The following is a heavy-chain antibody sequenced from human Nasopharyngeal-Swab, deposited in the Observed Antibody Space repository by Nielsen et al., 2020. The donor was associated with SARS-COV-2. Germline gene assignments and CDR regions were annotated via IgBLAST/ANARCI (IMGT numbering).Heavy chain of an antibody. Sequence: GESLKISCAASGFTFSSYWMHWVRQAPGKGLVWVSRINSDGSSTSYADSVKGRFTISRENAKNSLYLQMNSLRAGDTAVYYCARRGQWLVTGGAFDIWGQGTMVTVSS. CDR1: GFTFSSYW. CDR2: INSDGSST. D-gene: IGHD6-19*01. V-gene: IGHV3-74*01. J-gene: IGHJ3*02. CDR3: ARRGQWLVTGGAFDI.